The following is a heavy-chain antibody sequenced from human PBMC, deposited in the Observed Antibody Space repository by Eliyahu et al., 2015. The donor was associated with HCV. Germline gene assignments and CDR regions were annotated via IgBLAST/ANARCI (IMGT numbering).Heavy chain of an antibody. Sequence: QVQLQESGPGLVKPSQTLSLTCTVXGGSITSAGYYWTWIRQVPGKGLEWIGYIYYSGSTHYNPSLKSRITISVDTSKNQFSLKLSSVTAADTAVYYCARQDGLSWFDPWGQGTLVTISS. CDR2: IYYSGST. CDR3: ARQDGLSWFDP. V-gene: IGHV4-31*03. CDR1: GGSITSAGYY. J-gene: IGHJ5*02. D-gene: IGHD6-25*01.